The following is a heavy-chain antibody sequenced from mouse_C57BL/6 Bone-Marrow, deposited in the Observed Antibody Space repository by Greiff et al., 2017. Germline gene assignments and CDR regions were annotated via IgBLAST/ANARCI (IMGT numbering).Heavy chain of an antibody. CDR3: TRDRGVYYGNSFSFAY. CDR1: GFTFSSYA. V-gene: IGHV5S21*01. J-gene: IGHJ3*01. CDR2: ISSGGDYI. D-gene: IGHD2-1*01. Sequence: VMLVESGEGLVKPGGSLKLSCAASGFTFSSYAMSWVRQTPEKRLEWVAYISSGGDYIYYADTVKGRFTISRDNARNTLYLQMSSLKSEDTAMYYCTRDRGVYYGNSFSFAYWGQGTLVTVSA.